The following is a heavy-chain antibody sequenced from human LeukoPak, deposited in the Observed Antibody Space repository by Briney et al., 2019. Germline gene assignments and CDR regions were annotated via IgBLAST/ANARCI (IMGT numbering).Heavy chain of an antibody. CDR3: ARALVLRFLEWLRYYYYMDV. CDR2: INHSGST. CDR1: GGSFSGYY. Sequence: SETLSLTCAVYGGSFSGYYWSWIRQPPGKGLECIGEINHSGSTNYNPSLKSRVTISVDTSKHQFSLKLSSVTAADTAVYYCARALVLRFLEWLRYYYYMDVWGKGTTVTVSS. V-gene: IGHV4-34*01. D-gene: IGHD3-3*01. J-gene: IGHJ6*03.